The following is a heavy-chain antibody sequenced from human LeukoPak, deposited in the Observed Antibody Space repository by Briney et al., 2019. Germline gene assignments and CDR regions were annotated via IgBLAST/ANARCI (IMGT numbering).Heavy chain of an antibody. CDR1: GFTFSSSA. Sequence: GGSLRLSCAASGFTFSSSAMSWVRQAPGKGLEWVSGSGTGGNSYYADSVKGRFTISRDDSKNTLYLQMNSLRAGDTAVYYCTKEGDGSGYSYADYWGQGTLVTVSS. J-gene: IGHJ4*02. CDR2: SGTGGNS. V-gene: IGHV3-23*01. D-gene: IGHD3-22*01. CDR3: TKEGDGSGYSYADY.